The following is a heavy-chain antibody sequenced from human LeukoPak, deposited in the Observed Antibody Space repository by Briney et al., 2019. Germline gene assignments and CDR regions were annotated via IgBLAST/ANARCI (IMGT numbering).Heavy chain of an antibody. J-gene: IGHJ6*02. Sequence: GGSLRLSCAASGYTFSRYSMNWVRQAPGEGLEWVSYISSSSSTIYYADSVKGRFTISRDNAKNSLYLQMNSLRAEDAAVYYCARADCSSTSCYDYYYGMDVWGQGTTVTVSS. CDR1: GYTFSRYS. V-gene: IGHV3-48*01. D-gene: IGHD2-2*01. CDR3: ARADCSSTSCYDYYYGMDV. CDR2: ISSSSSTI.